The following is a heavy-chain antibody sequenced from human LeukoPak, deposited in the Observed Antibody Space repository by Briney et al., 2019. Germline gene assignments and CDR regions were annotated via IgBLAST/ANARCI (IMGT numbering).Heavy chain of an antibody. D-gene: IGHD2-15*01. V-gene: IGHV4-28*01. Sequence: SETLSLTCAVSGYSIRSSNWWGWIRQPPGKGLEWIGYIYYSGSTYYNPSLKSRVTMSVDTSKNQFSLKLSSVTAVDTAVYYCARKELVGGFDYWGQGTLVTVSS. J-gene: IGHJ4*02. CDR2: IYYSGST. CDR1: GYSIRSSNW. CDR3: ARKELVGGFDY.